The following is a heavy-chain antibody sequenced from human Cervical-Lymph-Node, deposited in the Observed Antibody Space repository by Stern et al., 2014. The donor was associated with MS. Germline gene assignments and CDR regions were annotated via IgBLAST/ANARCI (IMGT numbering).Heavy chain of an antibody. CDR1: GYGFTDYW. D-gene: IGHD3-10*01. Sequence: VQLVESGAEVKKPGESLRISCKGSGYGFTDYWIGWVRQVPGRGLEWMGTIYPGDSDTRYSPSFQAPVTISPDPSLTTAYLQWRGRKASDTAIYYCARKTGGFDRWGQGTLVTVSS. CDR2: IYPGDSDT. V-gene: IGHV5-51*03. CDR3: ARKTGGFDR. J-gene: IGHJ4*02.